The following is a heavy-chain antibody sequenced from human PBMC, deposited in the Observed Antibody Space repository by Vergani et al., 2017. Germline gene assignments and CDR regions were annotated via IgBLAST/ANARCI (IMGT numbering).Heavy chain of an antibody. V-gene: IGHV2-26*01. CDR2: IFSNDAK. D-gene: IGHD6-19*01. J-gene: IGHJ3*02. CDR3: ARTSVGIAVAGDQDAFDI. CDR1: GFSLSNARMG. Sequence: QVTLKESGPVLVKPTETLTLTCTVSGFSLSNARMGVSWIRQPPGKALEWLAHIFSNDAKSYSTSLKSRLTISKDTSKSQVVLTMTNMDPVDTATYYCARTSVGIAVAGDQDAFDIWGQGTMVTVSS.